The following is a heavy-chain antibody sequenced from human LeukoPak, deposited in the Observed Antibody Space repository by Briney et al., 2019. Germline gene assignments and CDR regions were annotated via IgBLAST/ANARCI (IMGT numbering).Heavy chain of an antibody. CDR2: ISYDGSNK. D-gene: IGHD2-2*01. CDR1: GFKFSTYG. CDR3: ARLPGEACSSTSCYEGADY. Sequence: PGGSLRLSCVASGFKFSTYGMHWVRQAPDKGLEWVAVISYDGSNKYYADSVKGRFTISRDNSKNTLYLQMNSLRAEDTAVYYCARLPGEACSSTSCYEGADYWGQGTLVTVSS. V-gene: IGHV3-30*03. J-gene: IGHJ4*02.